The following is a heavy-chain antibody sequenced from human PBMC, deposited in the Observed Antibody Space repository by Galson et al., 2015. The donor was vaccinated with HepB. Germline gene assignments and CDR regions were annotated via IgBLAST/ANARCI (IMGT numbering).Heavy chain of an antibody. V-gene: IGHV4-34*01. J-gene: IGHJ5*02. CDR3: ARGSPLGQNWFDP. CDR1: GGSFSSYY. CDR2: INHGGST. D-gene: IGHD3-16*01. Sequence: LSLTCAVYGGSFSSYYWGWIRQPPGKGLVWIGEINHGGSTSYNPSLKSRVTISVDTSKKQFSLKLNSVTAADTAVYYCARGSPLGQNWFDPWGQGTLVTVSS.